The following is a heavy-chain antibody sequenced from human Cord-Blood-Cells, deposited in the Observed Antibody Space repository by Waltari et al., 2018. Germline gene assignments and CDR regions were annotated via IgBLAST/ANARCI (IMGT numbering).Heavy chain of an antibody. Sequence: EVQLVESGGGLVQPGGSLRLSCAASGFTVSSNYMSWVRQAPGKGLEWVSVIYSGGSTYYADSVKGRFTISRHKSKNTLYLQRNSLRAEDTAVYYCARDRVGWFDPWGQGTLVTVSS. CDR2: IYSGGST. CDR1: GFTVSSNY. CDR3: ARDRVGWFDP. V-gene: IGHV3-53*04. J-gene: IGHJ5*02.